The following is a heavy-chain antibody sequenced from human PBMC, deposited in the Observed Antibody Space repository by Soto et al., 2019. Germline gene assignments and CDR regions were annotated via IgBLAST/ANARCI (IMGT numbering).Heavy chain of an antibody. V-gene: IGHV4-31*03. J-gene: IGHJ4*02. Sequence: QVQLQESGPGLVKPSQTLSLTCTVSGGSISSGGYYWSWIRQHPGKGLEWIGYIYYSGSTYYNPSLKSRVTISVDTSKNQSSLKLSSVTAADTAVYYCARCPSLPEVVPAAMHPDYWGQGTLVTVSS. D-gene: IGHD2-2*01. CDR2: IYYSGST. CDR1: GGSISSGGYY. CDR3: ARCPSLPEVVPAAMHPDY.